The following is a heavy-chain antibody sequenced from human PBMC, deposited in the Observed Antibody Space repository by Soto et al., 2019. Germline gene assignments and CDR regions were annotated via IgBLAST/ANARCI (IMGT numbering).Heavy chain of an antibody. CDR2: ISAYNGNT. Sequence: QVQLVQPGAEVKKPGASVKVSCKASGYTFTSYGISWVRQAPGQGLEWMGWISAYNGNTNYAQKLQGRVTMTTDTSTSTAYTELRRLRSDATAVSYCAREYYYGSGPWHWGQGTLVTVSS. J-gene: IGHJ4*02. D-gene: IGHD3-10*01. V-gene: IGHV1-18*01. CDR3: AREYYYGSGPWH. CDR1: GYTFTSYG.